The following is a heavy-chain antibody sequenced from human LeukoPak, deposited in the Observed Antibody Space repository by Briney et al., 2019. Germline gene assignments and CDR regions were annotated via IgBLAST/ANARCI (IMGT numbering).Heavy chain of an antibody. CDR3: ARVGYGGYGVGEFDY. Sequence: PSGGSLRLSCAASGFTFSIYAMHWVRQAPGKGLEWVAVISFDGSNKYYADSVKGRFTISRDSSKNTLYLQMNSLRPEDTAVYYCARVGYGGYGVGEFDYWGQGTLVTVSS. V-gene: IGHV3-30-3*01. J-gene: IGHJ4*02. CDR2: ISFDGSNK. CDR1: GFTFSIYA. D-gene: IGHD5-12*01.